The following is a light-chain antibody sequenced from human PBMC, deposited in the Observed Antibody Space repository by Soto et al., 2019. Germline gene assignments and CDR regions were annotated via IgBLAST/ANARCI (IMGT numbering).Light chain of an antibody. CDR1: QNINSH. Sequence: DIQMTQYPSSLSASIGDRVTITCRASQNINSHLNWYQKKPGKAPKVVIYAASRLQSGVTSRFSGSGSGTEFTLTSSSLEPEDFATYYSEKSHITTLFTVGKGTKLEIK. J-gene: IGKJ2*01. V-gene: IGKV1-39*01. CDR3: EKSHITTLFT. CDR2: AAS.